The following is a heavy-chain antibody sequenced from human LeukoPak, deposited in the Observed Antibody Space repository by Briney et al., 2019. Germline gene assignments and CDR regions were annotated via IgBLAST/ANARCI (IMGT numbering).Heavy chain of an antibody. CDR2: ISWNSGSI. Sequence: PGGSLRLSCAASGFTFDDYAMHWVRQAPGKGLEWVSGISWNSGSIGYADSVKGRFTISRDNAKNFLYLQMNSLRAEDTALYYCAKDIGIAVAGDYYYYGMDVWGQGTTVTVPS. V-gene: IGHV3-9*01. J-gene: IGHJ6*02. CDR3: AKDIGIAVAGDYYYYGMDV. CDR1: GFTFDDYA. D-gene: IGHD6-19*01.